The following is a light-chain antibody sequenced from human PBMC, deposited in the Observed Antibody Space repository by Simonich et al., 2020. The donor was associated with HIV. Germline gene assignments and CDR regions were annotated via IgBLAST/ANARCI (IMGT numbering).Light chain of an antibody. CDR2: AAS. J-gene: IGKJ4*01. CDR1: QSISSY. CDR3: QQTYNTPLT. V-gene: IGKV1-39*01. Sequence: DSQMTQSPSTLSASVGDRVTITCRASQSISSYLNWYQQKPGKAPKLLLYAASTLQSGVPSRFSGSGSGTEFTLTISSLQPEDFATYYCQQTYNTPLTFGGGTKVDIK.